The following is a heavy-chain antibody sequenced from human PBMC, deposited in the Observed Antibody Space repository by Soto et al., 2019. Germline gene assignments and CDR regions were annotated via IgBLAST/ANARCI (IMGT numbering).Heavy chain of an antibody. D-gene: IGHD2-15*01. CDR3: AMANHSVKPSTQDV. V-gene: IGHV1-18*01. CDR2: ISPYTGNT. CDR1: GYIFVNYG. Sequence: QVQLVQSGDEVKKPGASVKVSCKASGYIFVNYGISWVRQAPGQGLDWMGWISPYTGNTHSATKVQGRLTMTRNTSASTAYMDRGSLSSDDAAVYYCAMANHSVKPSTQDVWGQGTPVTVSS. J-gene: IGHJ6*02.